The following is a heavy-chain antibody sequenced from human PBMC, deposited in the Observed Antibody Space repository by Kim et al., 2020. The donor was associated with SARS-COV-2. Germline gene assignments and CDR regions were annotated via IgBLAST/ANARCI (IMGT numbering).Heavy chain of an antibody. D-gene: IGHD3-9*01. CDR1: GYSFTSYW. CDR2: IYPGDSNT. Sequence: GESLKISCKASGYSFTSYWIGWVRQMPGKGLEWMGIIYPGDSNTRYSPSFQGQVTISADKSISTAYLQWNSLKASDTAIYYCARGETRYYWGRGTPVTVSS. V-gene: IGHV5-51*01. CDR3: ARGETRYY. J-gene: IGHJ4*02.